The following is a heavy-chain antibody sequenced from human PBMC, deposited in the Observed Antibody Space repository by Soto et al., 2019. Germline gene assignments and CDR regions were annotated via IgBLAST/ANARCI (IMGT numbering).Heavy chain of an antibody. Sequence: GGSLRLSCVASGFTFSTYWMHWVRQAPGEGLVWVSNTNSDGSTTNYADSVRGRFTISRDNAENTLYLQMNSLTAEDTAVYYCARPTYYYDSTGYYQIDYWGQGTLVTVSS. D-gene: IGHD3-22*01. V-gene: IGHV3-74*01. CDR1: GFTFSTYW. J-gene: IGHJ4*02. CDR3: ARPTYYYDSTGYYQIDY. CDR2: TNSDGSTT.